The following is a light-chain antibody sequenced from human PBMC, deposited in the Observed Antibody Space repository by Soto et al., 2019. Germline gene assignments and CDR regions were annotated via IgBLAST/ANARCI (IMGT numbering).Light chain of an antibody. V-gene: IGKV3-11*01. J-gene: IGKJ4*01. CDR3: QQRSNWPLT. CDR1: QSVSSY. Sequence: EIVLTQSPVTLSLSPGERATLSCRASQSVSSYLAWYQQKPGQAPRLLIYDASNRATGIPARFSGSGSGTDFTLTICSLEPEDFAVYYCQQRSNWPLTFGGGTKVEIK. CDR2: DAS.